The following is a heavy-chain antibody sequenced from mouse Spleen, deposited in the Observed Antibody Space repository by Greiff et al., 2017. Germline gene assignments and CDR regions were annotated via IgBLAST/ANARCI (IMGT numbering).Heavy chain of an antibody. CDR1: GYTFTSYW. CDR2: IDPSDSET. J-gene: IGHJ4*01. Sequence: VQLQQPGAELVRPGSSVKLSCKASGYTFTSYWMHWVKQRPIQGLEWIGNIDPSDSETHYNQKFKDKATLTVDKSSSTAYMQLSSLTSEDSAVYYWGSGYYYAMDYWGQGTSVTVSS. CDR3: GSGYYYAMDY. V-gene: IGHV1-52*01. D-gene: IGHD2-2*01.